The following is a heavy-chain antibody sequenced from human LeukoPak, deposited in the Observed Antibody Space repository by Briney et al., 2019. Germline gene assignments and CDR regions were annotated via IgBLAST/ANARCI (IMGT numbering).Heavy chain of an antibody. J-gene: IGHJ4*02. Sequence: GGSLRLSCAASGFTFSDYYMSWIRQAPGKGLEWVSYISSSGSTIYYADSVKGRFTISRDNAKNSLYLQMNSLRAEDTAVYYCARDFANYDSSGYGFVDYWGQGTLVTASS. V-gene: IGHV3-11*01. CDR1: GFTFSDYY. D-gene: IGHD3-22*01. CDR2: ISSSGSTI. CDR3: ARDFANYDSSGYGFVDY.